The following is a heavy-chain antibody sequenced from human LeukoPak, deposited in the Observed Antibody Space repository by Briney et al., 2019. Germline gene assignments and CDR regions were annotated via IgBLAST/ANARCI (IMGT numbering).Heavy chain of an antibody. CDR3: ARMFYYGSGSYYLY. CDR1: GYTFTDYY. Sequence: VASVKVSCKASGYTFTDYYMHWVRQAPGQGLEWMGWINPNSGGTNYGQKFQGRVTMTRDTSISTAYMELSRLRSDDTAVYYCARMFYYGSGSYYLYWGQGTLVTVSS. CDR2: INPNSGGT. V-gene: IGHV1-2*02. D-gene: IGHD3-10*01. J-gene: IGHJ4*02.